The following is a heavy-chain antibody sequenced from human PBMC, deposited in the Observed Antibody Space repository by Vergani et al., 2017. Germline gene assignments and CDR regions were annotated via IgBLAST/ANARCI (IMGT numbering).Heavy chain of an antibody. CDR1: GFTFGDYA. V-gene: IGHV3-49*04. Sequence: EVQLVESGGGLVQPGRSLRLSCTASGFTFGDYAMSWVRQAPGKGLEWVGFIRSKAYGGTTEYAASVKGRFTISRDDSKSIAYLQMNSLKTEDTAVYYCTRVGGGYNRYYFDYWGQGTLVTVSS. CDR3: TRVGGGYNRYYFDY. D-gene: IGHD5-24*01. J-gene: IGHJ4*02. CDR2: IRSKAYGGTT.